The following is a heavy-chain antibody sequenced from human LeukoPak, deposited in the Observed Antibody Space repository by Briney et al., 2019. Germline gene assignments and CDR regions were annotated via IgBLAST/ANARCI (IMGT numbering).Heavy chain of an antibody. J-gene: IGHJ4*02. CDR1: GFTFRNYE. V-gene: IGHV3-64D*06. D-gene: IGHD3-16*01. Sequence: GGSLRLSYAASGFTFRNYEMNWVRQAPGKGLEYVSAISTSGGSTYYADSVKGRFTISRDNSKNTLYLQMSSLRDEDTAVYYCVGGFYWGQGTLVTVSS. CDR3: VGGFY. CDR2: ISTSGGST.